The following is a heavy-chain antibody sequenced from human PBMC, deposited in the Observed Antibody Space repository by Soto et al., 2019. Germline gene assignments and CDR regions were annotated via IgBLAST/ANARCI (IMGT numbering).Heavy chain of an antibody. D-gene: IGHD3-3*01. J-gene: IGHJ4*02. Sequence: PSETLSLTCTVSGGSISSGGYYWGWIRQHPGKGLEWIGYIYYSGSTYYNPSLKSRVTISVDTSKNQFSLKLSSVTAADTAVYYCALTIFGVPYFDYWGQGTLVTVSS. V-gene: IGHV4-31*03. CDR2: IYYSGST. CDR1: GGSISSGGYY. CDR3: ALTIFGVPYFDY.